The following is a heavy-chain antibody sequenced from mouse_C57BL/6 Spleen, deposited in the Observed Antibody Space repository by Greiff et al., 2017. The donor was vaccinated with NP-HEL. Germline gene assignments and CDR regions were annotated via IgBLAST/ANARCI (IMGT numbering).Heavy chain of an antibody. Sequence: EVMLVESGGGLVKPGGSLKLSCAASGFTFSDYGMHWVRQAPEKGLEWVAYISSGSSTIYYADTVKGRFTISRDNAKNTLFLQMTSLRSEDTAMYYCARKRLGYYYAMDYWGQGTSVTVSS. CDR2: ISSGSSTI. CDR3: ARKRLGYYYAMDY. CDR1: GFTFSDYG. V-gene: IGHV5-17*01. D-gene: IGHD2-13*01. J-gene: IGHJ4*01.